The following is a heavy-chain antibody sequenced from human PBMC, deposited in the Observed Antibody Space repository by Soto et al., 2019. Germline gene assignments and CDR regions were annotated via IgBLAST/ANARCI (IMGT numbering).Heavy chain of an antibody. D-gene: IGHD3-10*01. V-gene: IGHV4-34*01. CDR3: ARGLSPYYYGSGDWFDP. CDR1: GGSFSGYY. J-gene: IGHJ5*02. CDR2: INHSGST. Sequence: QVQLQKWGAGLLQPSETLSLTCAVCGGSFSGYYWSWIRQPPGKGLEWNGEINHSGSTNYNPSLKSRFTISVDTTKNQFSLKLSSVTAADTAVYYCARGLSPYYYGSGDWFDPWGQGTLVTVSS.